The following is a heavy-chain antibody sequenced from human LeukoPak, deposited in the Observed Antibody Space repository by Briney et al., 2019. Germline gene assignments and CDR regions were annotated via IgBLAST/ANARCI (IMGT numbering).Heavy chain of an antibody. Sequence: SETLSLTCAVYGGSFSGYYWSWIRQPPGKGLEWIGEINHSGSTNYNPSLKSRVTISVDTSKNQFSLKLSSVTAADTAVYYCARGTIFGYYMDVWGKGTTVTVSS. V-gene: IGHV4-34*01. CDR2: INHSGST. D-gene: IGHD3-3*01. J-gene: IGHJ6*03. CDR3: ARGTIFGYYMDV. CDR1: GGSFSGYY.